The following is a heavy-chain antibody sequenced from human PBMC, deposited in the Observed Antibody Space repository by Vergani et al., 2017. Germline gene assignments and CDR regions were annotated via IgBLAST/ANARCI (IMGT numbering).Heavy chain of an antibody. V-gene: IGHV4-4*02. CDR1: GGSISSSNW. CDR3: ARINYYDSSGYPGYYFDY. CDR2: INHSGST. J-gene: IGHJ4*02. D-gene: IGHD3-22*01. Sequence: QVQLQESGPGLVKPSGTLSLTCAVSGGSISSSNWWSWVRQPPGKGLEWIGEINHSGSTNYNPSLKSRVTISVDTSKNQFSLKLSSVTAADTAVYYCARINYYDSSGYPGYYFDYWGQGTLVTVSS.